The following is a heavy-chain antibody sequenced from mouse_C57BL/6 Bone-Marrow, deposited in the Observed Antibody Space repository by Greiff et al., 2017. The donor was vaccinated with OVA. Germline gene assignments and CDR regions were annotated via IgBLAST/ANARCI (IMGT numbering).Heavy chain of an antibody. V-gene: IGHV2-2*01. CDR3: ARNKYYYGSSYYWYFDV. Sequence: VQLQESGPGLVQPSQSLSITCTVSGFSLTSYGVHWVRQSPGKGLEWLGVIWSGGSTDYNAAFISRLSISKANSKSQVFFKMNSLQADDTAIYYCARNKYYYGSSYYWYFDVWGTGTTVTVSS. CDR1: GFSLTSYG. CDR2: IWSGGST. J-gene: IGHJ1*03. D-gene: IGHD1-1*01.